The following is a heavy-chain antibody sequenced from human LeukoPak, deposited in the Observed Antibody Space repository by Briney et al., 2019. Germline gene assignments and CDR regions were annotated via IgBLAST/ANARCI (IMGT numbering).Heavy chain of an antibody. V-gene: IGHV1-69*01. CDR3: AREKIGIAVAGYRTYFDY. CDR2: IIPIFGTA. Sequence: SVKVSCKASGGTFSSYAISWVRQAPGQGLEWMGGIIPIFGTANYAQKFQGRVTITADESTSTAYMELSSLRSEDTAVYYCAREKIGIAVAGYRTYFDYWGQGTLVTVSS. CDR1: GGTFSSYA. J-gene: IGHJ4*02. D-gene: IGHD6-19*01.